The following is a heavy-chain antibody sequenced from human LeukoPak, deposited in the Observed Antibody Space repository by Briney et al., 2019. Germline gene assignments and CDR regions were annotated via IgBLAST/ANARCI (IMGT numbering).Heavy chain of an antibody. CDR1: GGSISSYY. D-gene: IGHD3-10*01. CDR2: IYYIGST. J-gene: IGHJ5*01. Sequence: SETLSLTCTVSGGSISSYYWSWIRQPPGKGLEGMGYIYYIGSTNYNPSLTRRVTLSVDTSKNQFSLKLSPVPAADTAVYYCARHGGWGSTFDSWGQGTLVTVSS. V-gene: IGHV4-59*08. CDR3: ARHGGWGSTFDS.